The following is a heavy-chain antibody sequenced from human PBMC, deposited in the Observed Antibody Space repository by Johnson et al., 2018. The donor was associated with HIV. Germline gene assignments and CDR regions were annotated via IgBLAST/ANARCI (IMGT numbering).Heavy chain of an antibody. CDR3: ARGVTGYSYGT. CDR1: GFTFSS. V-gene: IGHV3-30*04. Sequence: QVQLVESGGGVVQPGRSLRLSCAASGFTFSSMHWDRQAPGKGLEWVAVISYDGSNKYYADSVKGRFTISRDNSKNTLYLQMNSLRAEDTAVYYCARGVTGYSYGTWGQGTMVTVSS. D-gene: IGHD5-18*01. J-gene: IGHJ3*01. CDR2: ISYDGSNK.